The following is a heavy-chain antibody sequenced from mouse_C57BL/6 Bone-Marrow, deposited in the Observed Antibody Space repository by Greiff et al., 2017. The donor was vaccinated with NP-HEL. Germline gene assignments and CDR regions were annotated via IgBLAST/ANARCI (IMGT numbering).Heavy chain of an antibody. CDR3: ARGEDFDY. CDR1: GFTFGSYA. J-gene: IGHJ2*01. Sequence: EVKLVESGGGLVKPGGSLKLSCAASGFTFGSYAMSWVRQTPEKRLEWVATISDGGSYTYYPDNVKGRFTISRDNAKNNLYLQMSHLKSEDTAMYYCARGEDFDYWGQGTTLTVSS. V-gene: IGHV5-4*03. CDR2: ISDGGSYT.